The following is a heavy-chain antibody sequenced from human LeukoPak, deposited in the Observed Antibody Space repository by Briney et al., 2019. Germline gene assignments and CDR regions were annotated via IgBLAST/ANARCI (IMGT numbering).Heavy chain of an antibody. D-gene: IGHD3-3*01. CDR2: IYYSGST. Sequence: SETLALTCTVSGGSISSYYWSWIRQPPGKGLEWIGYIYYSGSTNYNPSLKSRVTISVDTSKNQFSLKLSSVTAADTAVYYCARGGLRFSELIWGQGTMVTVSS. V-gene: IGHV4-59*01. CDR3: ARGGLRFSELI. CDR1: GGSISSYY. J-gene: IGHJ3*02.